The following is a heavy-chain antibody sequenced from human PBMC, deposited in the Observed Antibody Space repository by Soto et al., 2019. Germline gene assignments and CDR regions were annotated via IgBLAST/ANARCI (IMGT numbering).Heavy chain of an antibody. V-gene: IGHV3-30*18. CDR3: AKDRVRDYYGSGSYYNNDY. CDR1: GFTFSSYG. Sequence: GSLRLSCAASGFTFSSYGMHWVRQAPGKGLEWVAVISYDGSNKYYADSVKGRFTISRDNSKNTLYLQMNSLRAEDTAVYYCAKDRVRDYYGSGSYYNNDYWGQGT. D-gene: IGHD3-10*01. J-gene: IGHJ4*02. CDR2: ISYDGSNK.